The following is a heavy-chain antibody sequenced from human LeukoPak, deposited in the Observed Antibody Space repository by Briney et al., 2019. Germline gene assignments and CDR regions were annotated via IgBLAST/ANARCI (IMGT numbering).Heavy chain of an antibody. CDR2: ISSSSSYI. Sequence: GGSLRLSCAASGFTFSSYSMNWVRQAPGKGLEWVSPISSSSSYIYYADSVKGRFTISRDNAKNSLYLQMNSLRAEDTAVYYCARDVSVLEWLRNWFDPWGQGTLVTVSS. J-gene: IGHJ5*02. CDR1: GFTFSSYS. D-gene: IGHD3-3*01. CDR3: ARDVSVLEWLRNWFDP. V-gene: IGHV3-21*01.